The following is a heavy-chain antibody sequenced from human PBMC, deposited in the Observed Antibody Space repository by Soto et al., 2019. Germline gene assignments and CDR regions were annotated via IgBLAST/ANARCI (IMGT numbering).Heavy chain of an antibody. CDR1: GFTFRTYW. V-gene: IGHV3-74*01. CDR2: INTDGSGT. CDR3: ASPTVGGFDR. D-gene: IGHD3-16*01. Sequence: EVQLVESGGGLVQPGGSLRLSCAAYGFTFRTYWMHWVRQVAGKGQGWVSHINTDGSGTSYADSVKGRFTISRDNAKNTLYLQMNNLRAEDTALYHCASPTVGGFDRWGQGTMVTVSS. J-gene: IGHJ4*02.